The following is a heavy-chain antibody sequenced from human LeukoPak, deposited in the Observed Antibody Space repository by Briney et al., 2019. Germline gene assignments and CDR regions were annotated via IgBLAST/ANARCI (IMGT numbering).Heavy chain of an antibody. D-gene: IGHD2-15*01. Sequence: GGSLRLSCAASGFTFSSYAMSWVRQAPGKGLEWVSAISGSGGSTYYADSVKGRFTISRDNSKNTLYLQMNSLRAEDTAVYYCAKFFYGFQTATVLFDYWGQGTLVTASS. CDR3: AKFFYGFQTATVLFDY. CDR2: ISGSGGST. J-gene: IGHJ4*02. CDR1: GFTFSSYA. V-gene: IGHV3-23*01.